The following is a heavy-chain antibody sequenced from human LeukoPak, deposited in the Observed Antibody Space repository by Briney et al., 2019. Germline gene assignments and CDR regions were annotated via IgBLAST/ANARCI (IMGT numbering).Heavy chain of an antibody. CDR1: GFTFSFYE. CDR2: ISSSGSTI. CDR3: ARETDSTLFDY. V-gene: IGHV3-48*03. D-gene: IGHD2-2*01. Sequence: GGSLRLSCAASGFTFSFYEMNWVRQAPGKGLEWVPYISSSGSTIYYADSVKGRFTMYRDNAKNSLYLQMNSLRAEDTAVYYCARETDSTLFDYWGQGTLVTVSS. J-gene: IGHJ4*02.